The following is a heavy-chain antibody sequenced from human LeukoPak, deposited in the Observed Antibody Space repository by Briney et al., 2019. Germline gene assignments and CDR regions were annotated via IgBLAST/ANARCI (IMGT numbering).Heavy chain of an antibody. V-gene: IGHV3-21*01. Sequence: KAGGSLRLSCAASGFTFSSNSMNWVRQAPGRGLEWVSWISSYNGDIYYADSVRGRFTISRDNAKNSLYLQMNSLRAEDTAVYYCVRDADGGNSWFDSWGQGTLVTVSS. CDR3: VRDADGGNSWFDS. CDR1: GFTFSSNS. J-gene: IGHJ5*01. D-gene: IGHD4-23*01. CDR2: ISSYNGDI.